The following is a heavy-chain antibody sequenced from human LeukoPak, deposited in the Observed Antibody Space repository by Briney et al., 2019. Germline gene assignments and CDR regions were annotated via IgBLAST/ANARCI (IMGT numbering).Heavy chain of an antibody. Sequence: SETLSLTCTVSGVSINSYYWSWITQPAGKGLVWIVSLYTSGSTNYNTSLKSRVTMSVDTSNTQFSLQLSSVTAAETAVYDCAREGTYCDFWSGSYWFDPWGQGTLVTVSS. CDR3: AREGTYCDFWSGSYWFDP. D-gene: IGHD3-3*01. V-gene: IGHV4-4*07. CDR2: LYTSGST. J-gene: IGHJ5*02. CDR1: GVSINSYY.